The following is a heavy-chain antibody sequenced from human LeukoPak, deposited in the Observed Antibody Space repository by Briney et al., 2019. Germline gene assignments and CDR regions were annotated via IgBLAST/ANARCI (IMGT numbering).Heavy chain of an antibody. CDR1: GYTFTSYA. CDR2: INAGNGNT. J-gene: IGHJ6*02. D-gene: IGHD2-2*01. CDR3: ARLVLVVPAASTYGMDV. Sequence: ASVKVSCKASGYTFTSYAMHWVRQAPGQRLEWMGWINAGNGNTKYSQKFQGSVTITRDTSASTAYMELSSLRSEDTAVYYCARLVLVVPAASTYGMDVWGQGTTVTVSS. V-gene: IGHV1-3*01.